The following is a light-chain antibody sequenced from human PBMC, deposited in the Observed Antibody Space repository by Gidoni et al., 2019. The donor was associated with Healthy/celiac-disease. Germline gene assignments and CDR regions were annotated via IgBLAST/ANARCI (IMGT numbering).Light chain of an antibody. CDR1: QSVLYSSNTKNY. CDR2: WAS. Sequence: DIVMTQSPDSLAVSLGERATINCKSSQSVLYSSNTKNYLAWYQQKPGQPPKLLIYWASTRESGVPDRFSGSGSGTDFTLTISSLQAEDVAVYYCQQYYSTPVCSFGQGTKLEIK. CDR3: QQYYSTPVCS. V-gene: IGKV4-1*01. J-gene: IGKJ2*04.